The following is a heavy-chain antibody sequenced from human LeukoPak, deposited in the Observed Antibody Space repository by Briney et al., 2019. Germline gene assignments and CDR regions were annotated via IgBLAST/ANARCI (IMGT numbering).Heavy chain of an antibody. V-gene: IGHV4-34*01. Sequence: SETLSLTCAVYGGSFSGYYWSWIRQPPGKGLEWIGEINHSGSTNYNPSLKSRVTISVDTSKNQFSLKLSSVTAADTAVYYCARRNSGSYYDYYYYMDVWGKGTTVTVSS. CDR1: GGSFSGYY. D-gene: IGHD1-26*01. CDR2: INHSGST. J-gene: IGHJ6*03. CDR3: ARRNSGSYYDYYYYMDV.